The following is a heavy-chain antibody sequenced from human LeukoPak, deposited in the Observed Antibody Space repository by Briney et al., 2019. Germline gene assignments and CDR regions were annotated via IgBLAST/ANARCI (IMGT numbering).Heavy chain of an antibody. V-gene: IGHV3-53*04. Sequence: GGSLRLSCAASGFTVSSNYMSWVRQAPGKGLEWASVIYSGGSTYYADSVKGRFTISRHNSKNTLYLQMNSLRAEDTAVYYCARDLVYLSPDSPHYYYYGMDVWGQGTTVTVSS. CDR3: ARDLVYLSPDSPHYYYYGMDV. D-gene: IGHD2-8*01. J-gene: IGHJ6*02. CDR1: GFTVSSNY. CDR2: IYSGGST.